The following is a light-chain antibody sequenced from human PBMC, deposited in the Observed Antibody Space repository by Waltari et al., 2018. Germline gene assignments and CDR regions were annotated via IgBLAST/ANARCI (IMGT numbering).Light chain of an antibody. CDR3: QQYDNLPLT. V-gene: IGKV1-33*01. CDR1: QDISNH. J-gene: IGKJ4*01. Sequence: DIQMPQSPSSLSASVGDRVTITCQASQDISNHLNWYHQKPGKAPKLLIYDASNLETGVPSRFSGSGSGTDFTFTISSLQPEDIATYYCQQYDNLPLTFGGGTKVEIK. CDR2: DAS.